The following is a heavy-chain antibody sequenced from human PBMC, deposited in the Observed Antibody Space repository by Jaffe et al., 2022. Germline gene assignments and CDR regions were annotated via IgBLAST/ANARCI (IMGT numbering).Heavy chain of an antibody. V-gene: IGHV5-51*03. CDR1: GYSFTSYW. CDR2: IYPGDSDT. J-gene: IGHJ4*02. D-gene: IGHD3-3*01. Sequence: EVQLVQSGAEVKKPGESLKISCKGSGYSFTSYWIGWVRQMPGKGLEWMGIIYPGDSDTRYSPSFQGQVTISADKSISTAYLQWSSLKASDTAMYYCARSRFWSGYYTEYYFDYWGQGTLVTVSS. CDR3: ARSRFWSGYYTEYYFDY.